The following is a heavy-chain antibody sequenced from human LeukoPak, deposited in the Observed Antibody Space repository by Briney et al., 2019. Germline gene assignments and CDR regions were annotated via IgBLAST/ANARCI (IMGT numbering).Heavy chain of an antibody. CDR3: ARHIMGSSWYDY. CDR1: GYTFTSYG. V-gene: IGHV1-18*01. CDR2: ISAYNGNT. Sequence: GASVKVSCEASGYTFTSYGISCVPQTPGQWLECMVWISAYNGNTNYAQKLQGRVTMNTDTSTSTAYMELRSLRSDDTAVYYCARHIMGSSWYDYWGQGTLVTVSS. D-gene: IGHD6-13*01. J-gene: IGHJ4*02.